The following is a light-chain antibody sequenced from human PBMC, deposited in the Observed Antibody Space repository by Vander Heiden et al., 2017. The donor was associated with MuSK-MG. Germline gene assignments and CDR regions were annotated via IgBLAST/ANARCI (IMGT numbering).Light chain of an antibody. Sequence: DIVMTQSPDSLAVSLGERATINCKSSQSILYSSNNKDCLAWYQRKPGQPPKLLIYWASTRESGVPDRFSGSGSGTDFTLTISSLQAEDVAVYYCQQDDSTPYTFGQGTKVDIK. V-gene: IGKV4-1*01. CDR3: QQDDSTPYT. J-gene: IGKJ3*01. CDR1: QSILYSSNNKDC. CDR2: WAS.